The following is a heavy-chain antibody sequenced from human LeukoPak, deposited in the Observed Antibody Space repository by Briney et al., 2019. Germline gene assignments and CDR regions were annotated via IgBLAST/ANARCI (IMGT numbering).Heavy chain of an antibody. J-gene: IGHJ4*02. Sequence: ASVKVSCKASGYSFTTYYMHWVRQAPGQGLEWMGIIKPSGGSTSYAQKFQDRVTMTRDTSTSTVYMELRSLRSEDTAIYYCARVHDSDWYFDYWGQGTLVTVSS. D-gene: IGHD6-19*01. CDR3: ARVHDSDWYFDY. CDR2: IKPSGGST. CDR1: GYSFTTYY. V-gene: IGHV1-46*01.